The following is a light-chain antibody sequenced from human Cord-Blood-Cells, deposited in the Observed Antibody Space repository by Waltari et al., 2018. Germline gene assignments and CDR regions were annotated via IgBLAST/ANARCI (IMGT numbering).Light chain of an antibody. Sequence: DIVMTQSPDSLAVSLGERATINCKSSQSVLYSSNNKNYLAWYQQKPGQPPKLLIYSAATRESGVPDRFGGSGSGTDFALTISSLQAEDVSGYYCQQYYSTPITFGQGTRLEIK. CDR2: SAA. V-gene: IGKV4-1*01. CDR3: QQYYSTPIT. J-gene: IGKJ5*01. CDR1: QSVLYSSNNKNY.